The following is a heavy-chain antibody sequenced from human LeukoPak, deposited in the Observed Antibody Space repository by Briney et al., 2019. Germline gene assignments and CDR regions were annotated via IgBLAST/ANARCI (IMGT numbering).Heavy chain of an antibody. CDR2: IIPIFGTA. J-gene: IGHJ3*02. CDR3: ASWYYGSGSYYTPAKGSFDI. Sequence: SVKVSCKASVGTFSSCAISWVRQAPGQGLEWMGGIIPIFGTANYAQKFQGRVTITTDEYTRTAYMELSSLRSEDTDVYYCASWYYGSGSYYTPAKGSFDIWGQGAMVTVSS. CDR1: VGTFSSCA. V-gene: IGHV1-69*05. D-gene: IGHD3-10*01.